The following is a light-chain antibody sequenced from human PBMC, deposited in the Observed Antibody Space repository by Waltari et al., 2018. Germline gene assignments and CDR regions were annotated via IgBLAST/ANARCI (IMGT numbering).Light chain of an antibody. V-gene: IGLV1-44*01. J-gene: IGLJ3*02. CDR1: SSTTGRKI. Sequence: QSVLTQPPSASGTPGQRATISCSGRSSTTGRKIVYWHQHLPGAAPKLLINNNYQRPSGVPDRFSASKSGTSASLAISGLQSEDEADYYCATWDDSLNAWVFGGGTRLTVL. CDR3: ATWDDSLNAWV. CDR2: NNY.